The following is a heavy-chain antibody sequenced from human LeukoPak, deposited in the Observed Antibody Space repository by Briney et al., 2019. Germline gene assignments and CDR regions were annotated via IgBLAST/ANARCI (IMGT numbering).Heavy chain of an antibody. CDR1: GGSISSSSYY. CDR3: AREGLSGSYNWFDP. CDR2: IYYSGST. V-gene: IGHV4-39*07. Sequence: SETLSLTCTVSGGSISSSSYYWGWIRQPPGKGLEWIGSIYYSGSTDYNPSLKSRVTISVDTSKNQFSLTLSSVTAADTALYYCAREGLSGSYNWFDPWGQGTLVTVSS. D-gene: IGHD3-10*01. J-gene: IGHJ5*02.